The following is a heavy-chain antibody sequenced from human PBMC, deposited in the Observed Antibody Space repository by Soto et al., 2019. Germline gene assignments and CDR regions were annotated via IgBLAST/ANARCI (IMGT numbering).Heavy chain of an antibody. CDR3: ARGGNGYENWPPYYYYGMDV. CDR2: IKQDGGQT. D-gene: IGHD5-12*01. V-gene: IGHV3-7*01. Sequence: LSLSCAASGFTFDSYWMTWVRQAPGKGLEWVAHIKQDGGQTYYVDSVKGRFTISRDNAKTSLYLQMNSLRAEDTSVYFCARGGNGYENWPPYYYYGMDVWGQGTTVTVSS. CDR1: GFTFDSYW. J-gene: IGHJ6*02.